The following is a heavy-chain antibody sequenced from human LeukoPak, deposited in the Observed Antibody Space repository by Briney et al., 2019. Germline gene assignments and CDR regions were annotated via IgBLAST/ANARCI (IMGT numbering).Heavy chain of an antibody. D-gene: IGHD1-1*01. CDR1: GFTFSSSA. CDR2: ISAGGGTT. Sequence: PGGSLRLSCAASGFTFSSSAMSWVRQAPGKGLEWVSVISAGGGTTYYADSVKGRFTISRDNSKNTLYLQMNSLRAEDTALYYCAKGQRGFDYWGQGTLVTVSS. J-gene: IGHJ4*02. CDR3: AKGQRGFDY. V-gene: IGHV3-23*01.